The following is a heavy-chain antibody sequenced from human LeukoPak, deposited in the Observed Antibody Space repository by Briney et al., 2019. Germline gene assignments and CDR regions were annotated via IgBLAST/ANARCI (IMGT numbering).Heavy chain of an antibody. Sequence: EASVSVSCKASGYTFTNYGISWVTQAPGQGLEWMAWISTYDHDTNYAQKFRGRVTMTTDTSTSTAYMELRSLGSDDTAVYYCVRDYFCSGGTCDDCFDPWGQGTLVTVSS. V-gene: IGHV1-18*01. J-gene: IGHJ5*02. CDR1: GYTFTNYG. CDR3: VRDYFCSGGTCDDCFDP. D-gene: IGHD2-15*01. CDR2: ISTYDHDT.